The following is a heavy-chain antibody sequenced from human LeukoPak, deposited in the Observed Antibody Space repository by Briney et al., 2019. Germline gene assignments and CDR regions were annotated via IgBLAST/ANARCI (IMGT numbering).Heavy chain of an antibody. Sequence: GGSLRLSCAASGFTFSSYSMNWVRQAPGKGLEWVSYISSSSSTIYYADSVKGRFTISRDNAKNSLYLQMNSLRAEDTAVYYCARDSQYDSSGYWNYYYYMDVWGKGTTVTVSS. V-gene: IGHV3-48*01. CDR3: ARDSQYDSSGYWNYYYYMDV. D-gene: IGHD3-22*01. CDR2: ISSSSSTI. J-gene: IGHJ6*03. CDR1: GFTFSSYS.